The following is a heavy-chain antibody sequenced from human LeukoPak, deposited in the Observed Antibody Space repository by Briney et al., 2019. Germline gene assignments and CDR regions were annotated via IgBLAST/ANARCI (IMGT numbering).Heavy chain of an antibody. J-gene: IGHJ5*02. D-gene: IGHD3-10*01. CDR3: ARDRAGRRSSWVEFDL. CDR1: GFTVTSTH. CDR2: IYGDGGT. V-gene: IGHV3-53*05. Sequence: GGSLRLSCTVSGFTVTSTHMDWVRQAPGKGPEWVALIYGDGGTVYADSVKGRFTISRDNSKNMVYLHMNSLRPEDSAVYYCARDRAGRRSSWVEFDLWGQGTLVTVSS.